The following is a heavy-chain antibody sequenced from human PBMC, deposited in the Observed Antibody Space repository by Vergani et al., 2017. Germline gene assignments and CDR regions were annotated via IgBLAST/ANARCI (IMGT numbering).Heavy chain of an antibody. CDR3: ARVEFVVGGSRAGNV. V-gene: IGHV1-8*01. D-gene: IGHD2-15*01. J-gene: IGHJ6*02. CDR2: MNPNSGNK. CDR1: GYTFTSYD. Sequence: QVQLVQSGAEVKKPGASVKVSCKASGYTFTSYDINWVRQATGQGLEWMGWMNPNSGNKGYAQKFQGRVTMTRNTSISTAYMELSSLGSEDTAVYYCARVEFVVGGSRAGNVWGQGTTVTVSS.